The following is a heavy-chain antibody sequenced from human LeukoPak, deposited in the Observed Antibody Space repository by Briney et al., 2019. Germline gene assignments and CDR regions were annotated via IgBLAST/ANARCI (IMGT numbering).Heavy chain of an antibody. CDR1: GCTFDDYG. Sequence: GGSLRLSCAASGCTFDDYGISCVRQAPVKWLYWVSGINWNGGSTGYADSVKGRFTISRDNAKNSLYLQMNSLRAEDTALYYCARGTLKAAATDFDYWGQGTLVTVSS. J-gene: IGHJ4*02. CDR2: INWNGGST. D-gene: IGHD6-13*01. CDR3: ARGTLKAAATDFDY. V-gene: IGHV3-20*04.